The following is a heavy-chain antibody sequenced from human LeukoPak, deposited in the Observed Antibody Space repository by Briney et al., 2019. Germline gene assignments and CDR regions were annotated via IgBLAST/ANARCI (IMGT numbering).Heavy chain of an antibody. CDR3: ARDIVVVVAATHYYYYYGMDV. CDR2: INHSGST. CDR1: GGSFSGYY. J-gene: IGHJ6*02. Sequence: SETLSLTCAVYGGSFSGYYWSWIRQPPGKGLEWIGEINHSGSTNYNPSLKSRVTISVDTSKNQFSLKLSSMTAADTAVYYCARDIVVVVAATHYYYYYGMDVWGQGTTVTVSS. D-gene: IGHD2-15*01. V-gene: IGHV4-34*01.